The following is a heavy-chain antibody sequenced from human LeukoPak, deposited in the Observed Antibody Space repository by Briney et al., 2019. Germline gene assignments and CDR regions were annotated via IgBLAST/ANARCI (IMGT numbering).Heavy chain of an antibody. CDR3: ARGREWELRRDKWFDP. V-gene: IGHV3-30-3*01. CDR1: VFTFSYHP. J-gene: IGHJ5*02. D-gene: IGHD1-26*01. CDR2: ISYDGSNK. Sequence: PGGSLRLSCESSVFTFSYHPMHWVRQAPGKGLEGVAVISYDGSNKYYADSVKGRVTISRDNSKNTLYLQINSLRTEDTAVYYCARGREWELRRDKWFDPWGQGTLVTVSS.